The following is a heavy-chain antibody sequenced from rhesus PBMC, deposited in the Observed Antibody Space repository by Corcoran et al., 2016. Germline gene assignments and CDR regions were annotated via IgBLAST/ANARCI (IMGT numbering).Heavy chain of an antibody. CDR2: ISGSSGST. V-gene: IGHV4S19*01. J-gene: IGHJ4*01. CDR3: AREGQYCTGSGCYANYFDY. CDR1: GGSISSSNW. Sequence: QVQLQESGPGLVKPSETLSLTCAVSGGSISSSNWWSWIRQPPGKGLEWIGYISGSSGSTYYNPPLKSRVTISKDTSKNQFSLKLSSVTAADTAVYYCAREGQYCTGSGCYANYFDYWGQGVLVTVSS. D-gene: IGHD2-21*01.